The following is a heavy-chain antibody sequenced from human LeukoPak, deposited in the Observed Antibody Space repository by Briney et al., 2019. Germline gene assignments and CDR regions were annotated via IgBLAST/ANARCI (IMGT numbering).Heavy chain of an antibody. CDR1: GGSVSTFTYY. CDR3: ARGKGVYFDY. Sequence: SETLSLTCTVSGGSVSTFTYYWPWIRQPPGKGLEWIGYIYYSGSTKYNPSLKSRVTISVDTSKNHFSLNLSSVTAADTAVYYCARGKGVYFDYWGQGNLVTVSS. J-gene: IGHJ4*02. V-gene: IGHV4-61*03. CDR2: IYYSGST.